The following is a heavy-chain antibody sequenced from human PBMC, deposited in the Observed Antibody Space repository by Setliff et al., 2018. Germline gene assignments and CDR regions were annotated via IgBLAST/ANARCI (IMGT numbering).Heavy chain of an antibody. CDR2: IYYSGST. Sequence: SETLSLTCTVSGGSISSYYWSWIRQPPGKGLEWIGYIYYSGSTNYNPSLKSRVTMFVDTSKNQFSLMLYSVTAADTAIYYCARYDSSGYSENYYFDYWGQGTLVTVSS. D-gene: IGHD3-22*01. CDR1: GGSISSYY. J-gene: IGHJ4*02. CDR3: ARYDSSGYSENYYFDY. V-gene: IGHV4-59*12.